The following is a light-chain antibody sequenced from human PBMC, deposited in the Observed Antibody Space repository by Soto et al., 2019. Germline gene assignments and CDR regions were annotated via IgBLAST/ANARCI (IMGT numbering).Light chain of an antibody. J-gene: IGKJ5*01. V-gene: IGKV3-15*01. CDR1: QTVHTN. CDR3: QQYGSSIT. CDR2: GAS. Sequence: EIVMTQSPATLSVSPGERATLSCRASQTVHTNLAWYQQTPGQAPRLLIYGASTRATGIPARFSGGGSGTEFTLTISSLQSEDFAVYYCQQYGSSITFGQGTRLEIK.